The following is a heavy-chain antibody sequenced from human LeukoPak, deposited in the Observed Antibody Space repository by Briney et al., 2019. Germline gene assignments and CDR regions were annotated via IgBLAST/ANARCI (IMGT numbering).Heavy chain of an antibody. CDR2: ISGSGGST. CDR1: GFTFSSYG. CDR3: AKGRYCSSTSCPPLDWFDP. D-gene: IGHD2-2*01. Sequence: GGSLRLSCAASGFTFSSYGMSWVRQAPGKGLEWVSAISGSGGSTYYADSVKGRFTISRDNSKNTLYLQMNSLRAEDTAVYYCAKGRYCSSTSCPPLDWFDPWGQGTLVTVSS. V-gene: IGHV3-23*01. J-gene: IGHJ5*02.